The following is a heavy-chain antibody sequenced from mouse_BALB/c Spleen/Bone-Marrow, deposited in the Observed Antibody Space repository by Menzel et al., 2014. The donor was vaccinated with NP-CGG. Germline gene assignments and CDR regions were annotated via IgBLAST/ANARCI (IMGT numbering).Heavy chain of an antibody. CDR1: GFDFSRRW. V-gene: IGHV4-1*02. Sequence: EVQGVESGGGLVQPGGSLKLSCAASGFDFSRRWMSCVRQAPGKGLEWIGEINPDSSTINYPPSLKDKFIISRDNAKHTLFLQMSKVRSEDTALYYCALLCYYGYFDVWGAGTPVTVSS. CDR2: INPDSSTI. J-gene: IGHJ1*01. D-gene: IGHD2-1*01. CDR3: ALLCYYGYFDV.